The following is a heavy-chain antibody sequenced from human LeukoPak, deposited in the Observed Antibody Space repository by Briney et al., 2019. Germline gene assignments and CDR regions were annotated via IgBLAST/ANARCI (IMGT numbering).Heavy chain of an antibody. D-gene: IGHD2-2*01. CDR2: IQPSTGDT. J-gene: IGHJ5*02. CDR1: GYTFTGYY. Sequence: ASVKVSCKASGYTFTGYYMHWVRQAPGQGLEWMGRIQPSTGDTKYAQRFQGRVTMTRDTSINTAYMEVSSLRSDDTAVYYCARDPAYRGFDPWGQGTLVTVSS. CDR3: ARDPAYRGFDP. V-gene: IGHV1-2*06.